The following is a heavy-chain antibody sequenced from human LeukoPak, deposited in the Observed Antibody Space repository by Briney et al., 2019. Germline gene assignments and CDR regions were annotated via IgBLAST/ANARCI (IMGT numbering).Heavy chain of an antibody. CDR3: AKDMQTWPRFPDY. V-gene: IGHV3-23*01. J-gene: IGHJ4*02. CDR2: INHNGSTR. D-gene: IGHD5-12*01. CDR1: RFTFSNYA. Sequence: PGGSLRLSCGASRFTFSNYAMSRVRQAPGKGLEWVSGINHNGSTRFYAASVKGRFTSSRDNPKNTLYLQMNGLRVEDTAVYYCAKDMQTWPRFPDYWGQGTLVTVSS.